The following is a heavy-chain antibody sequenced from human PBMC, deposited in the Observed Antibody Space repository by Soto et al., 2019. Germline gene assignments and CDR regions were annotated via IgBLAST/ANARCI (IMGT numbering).Heavy chain of an antibody. V-gene: IGHV3-49*03. CDR2: IRSKPYDGTT. CDR3: TKRSYFDY. CDR1: GFTFGDYA. Sequence: EVQLVESGGGLVQPGQSLRLSCIGSGFTFGDYAMSWFRQAPGKGLEWVGFIRSKPYDGTTEYAASVKGRFTISRDDSKSTAYLQMNSLKTEDTAMYYCTKRSYFDYWGQGTLVTVSS. J-gene: IGHJ4*02. D-gene: IGHD1-1*01.